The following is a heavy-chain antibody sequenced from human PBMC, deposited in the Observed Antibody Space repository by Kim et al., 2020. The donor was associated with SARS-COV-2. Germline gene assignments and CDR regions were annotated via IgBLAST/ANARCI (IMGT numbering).Heavy chain of an antibody. V-gene: IGHV3-21*01. D-gene: IGHD2-15*01. J-gene: IGHJ4*02. Sequence: GGSLRLSCAASGFTFSSYSMNWVRQAPGKGLEWVSSISSSSSYIYYADSVKGRFTISRDNAKNSLYLQMNSLRAEDTAVYYCASRYCSGGSCYYDFDYWGQGILVTVSS. CDR1: GFTFSSYS. CDR2: ISSSSSYI. CDR3: ASRYCSGGSCYYDFDY.